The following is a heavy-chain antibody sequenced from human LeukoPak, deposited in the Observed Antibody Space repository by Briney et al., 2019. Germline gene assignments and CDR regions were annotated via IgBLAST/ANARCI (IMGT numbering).Heavy chain of an antibody. CDR3: ARSGDFSTHYANRPDFDY. J-gene: IGHJ4*02. D-gene: IGHD3/OR15-3a*01. CDR2: ISGSGGST. V-gene: IGHV3-23*01. CDR1: GFTFSSYA. Sequence: GGSLRLSCAASGFTFSSYAMSWVRQAPGKGLEWVSAISGSGGSTYYADSVNGRFTISRDNSKNTLYLQMNSLRAEDTAMYYCARSGDFSTHYANRPDFDYWGQGTLVTVSS.